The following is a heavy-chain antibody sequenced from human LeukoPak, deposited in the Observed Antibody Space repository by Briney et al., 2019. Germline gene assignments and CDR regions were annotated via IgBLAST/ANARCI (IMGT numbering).Heavy chain of an antibody. D-gene: IGHD6-19*01. CDR3: ARGSAWYFVY. CDR2: IYYSGNT. Sequence: SETLSLTCTVSGDSVSSGSSHWSWIRQPPGKGLEWIGYIYYSGNTNYNPSLKSRVTISVDTSKNQFSLKLSSVTAADTALYYCARGSAWYFVYWGRGTLVTVSS. J-gene: IGHJ4*02. CDR1: GDSVSSGSSH. V-gene: IGHV4-61*01.